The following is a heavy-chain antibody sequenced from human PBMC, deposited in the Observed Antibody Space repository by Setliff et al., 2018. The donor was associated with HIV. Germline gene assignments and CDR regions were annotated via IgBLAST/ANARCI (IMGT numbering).Heavy chain of an antibody. CDR2: MYHSGST. CDR1: GVSITTDGYY. Sequence: PSETLSLTCSVSGVSITTDGYYWSWIRHYPGKGLEWIGYMYHSGSTYYNASLASRLIMSLDPSKNQFSLKLNSMTAADTAVYYCARVGSVIQVTLFGMDVWGQGTTVTVS. J-gene: IGHJ6*02. CDR3: ARVGSVIQVTLFGMDV. V-gene: IGHV4-31*03. D-gene: IGHD5-18*01.